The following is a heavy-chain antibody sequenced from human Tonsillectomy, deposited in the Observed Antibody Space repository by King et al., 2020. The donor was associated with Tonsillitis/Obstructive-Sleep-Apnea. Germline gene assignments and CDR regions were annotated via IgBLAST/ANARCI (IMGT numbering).Heavy chain of an antibody. CDR1: SGSISTYY. D-gene: IGHD2-21*01. CDR3: ARAFCSGDRCSSYWYFDF. J-gene: IGHJ2*01. CDR2: IYYNGNT. Sequence: QLQESGPGLVKPSETLSLTCSVSSGSISTYYWNWIRPSPGKGLEWIGSIYYNGNTNYNPSLKGRVSMSVDTSKNQFFLRLSSVTAADTAIYYCARAFCSGDRCSSYWYFDFWGRGTLLTVSS. V-gene: IGHV4-59*01.